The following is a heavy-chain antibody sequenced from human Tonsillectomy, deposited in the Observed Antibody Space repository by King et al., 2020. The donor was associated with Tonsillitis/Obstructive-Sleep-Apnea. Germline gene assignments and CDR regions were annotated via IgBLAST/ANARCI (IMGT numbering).Heavy chain of an antibody. D-gene: IGHD6-13*01. Sequence: QLVQSGAEVKKPGASVKVSCKASGYTFNAYFMHWVRQAPGQGLEWMGGINPNSGGTNYAQKFQVRVTMTRDTSISTGYMELSRLRSDDTAVYYCATVGTISAAGRISNWYFDLWGRGTLVTVSS. CDR3: ATVGTISAAGRISNWYFDL. J-gene: IGHJ2*01. V-gene: IGHV1-2*02. CDR2: INPNSGGT. CDR1: GYTFNAYF.